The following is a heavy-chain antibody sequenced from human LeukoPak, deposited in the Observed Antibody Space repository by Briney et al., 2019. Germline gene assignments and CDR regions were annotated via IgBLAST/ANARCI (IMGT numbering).Heavy chain of an antibody. V-gene: IGHV3-23*01. Sequence: GGTLRLSCAASGFTFSSYGMSWVRQAPGKGLEWVSGFSGSGDSTSYADSVKGRFTISRDNPKNTLYLQMNSLRAEDTAVYYCAVDAGGHWGQGALVTVSS. CDR3: AVDAGGH. D-gene: IGHD3-16*01. J-gene: IGHJ4*02. CDR2: FSGSGDST. CDR1: GFTFSSYG.